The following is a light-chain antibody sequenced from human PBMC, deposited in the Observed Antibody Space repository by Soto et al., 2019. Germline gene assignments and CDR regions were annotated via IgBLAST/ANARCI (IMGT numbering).Light chain of an antibody. CDR3: QHYGPRT. CDR2: GAS. J-gene: IGKJ2*01. V-gene: IGKV3-20*01. Sequence: EIVLTQSPGTLSLSPGERATLSCRASQSVSSSYLAWYQQKPGQAPRLLIYGASSRATGIPDRFSGSGSGTNFTLTISRLEPEDFAVYYCQHYGPRTFGQGTKLENK. CDR1: QSVSSSY.